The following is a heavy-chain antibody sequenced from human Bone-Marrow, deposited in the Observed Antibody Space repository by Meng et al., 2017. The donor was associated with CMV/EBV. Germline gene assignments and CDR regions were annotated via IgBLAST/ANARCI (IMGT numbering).Heavy chain of an antibody. V-gene: IGHV4-59*01. J-gene: IGHJ4*02. Sequence: SETLSLTCTVAGGSISSYYWRGIRQPPGKGLEWIGYIYYSGSTNYNPSLKSRVTISVDTSKNQFSLKLTSVTAADTALYFCARYCGGDCYSHCFDYWGQGTRVTVSS. CDR2: IYYSGST. CDR3: ARYCGGDCYSHCFDY. CDR1: GGSISSYY. D-gene: IGHD2-21*01.